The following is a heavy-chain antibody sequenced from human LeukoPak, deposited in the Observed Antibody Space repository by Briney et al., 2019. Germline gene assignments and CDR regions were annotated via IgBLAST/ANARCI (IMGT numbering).Heavy chain of an antibody. CDR1: GYTFTSYD. Sequence: ASVKVSCKASGYTFTSYDINWVRQATGQGLEWMGWMSPNSGNTGYAQKFQGRVTMTRDTSIGTAYLELSSLKSEDTAVYYCARTPPNWGADYWGGGTLVTVSS. CDR3: ARTPPNWGADY. V-gene: IGHV1-8*01. D-gene: IGHD7-27*01. J-gene: IGHJ4*02. CDR2: MSPNSGNT.